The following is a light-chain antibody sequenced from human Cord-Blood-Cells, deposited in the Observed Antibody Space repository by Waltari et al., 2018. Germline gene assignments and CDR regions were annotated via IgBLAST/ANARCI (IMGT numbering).Light chain of an antibody. J-gene: IGLJ1*01. Sequence: QPALTQPASVSGSPGQSITTSCPGTSTDVGGYTYVSCYQQHPGKAPKLMIYYVRNRPSGVSNRFSGSKSGNTASLTISGLQAEDEADYYCSSYTSSSTRKVFGTGTKVTVL. CDR2: YVR. CDR3: SSYTSSSTRKV. CDR1: STDVGGYTY. V-gene: IGLV2-14*01.